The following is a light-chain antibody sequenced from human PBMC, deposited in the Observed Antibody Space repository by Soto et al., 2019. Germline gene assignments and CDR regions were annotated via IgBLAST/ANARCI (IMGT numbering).Light chain of an antibody. V-gene: IGKV4-1*01. CDR3: QQYYSTPYT. J-gene: IGKJ2*01. CDR2: WAS. CDR1: QSVLYSSNNKNY. Sequence: DIVMTQSPDSLAVSLGERATINCKSSQSVLYSSNNKNYLAWYQQKPGQPPKLLIYWASTRESGVPDRFSGSWSGTDFTLTISSLKAEDVAVYYCQQYYSTPYTFGQGTKLEIK.